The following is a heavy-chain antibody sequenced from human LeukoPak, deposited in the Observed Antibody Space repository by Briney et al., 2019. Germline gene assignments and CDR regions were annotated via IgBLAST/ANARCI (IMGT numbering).Heavy chain of an antibody. J-gene: IGHJ3*02. D-gene: IGHD3-10*01. CDR3: ATALPFGELLVSGAFDI. CDR1: GGSISSSNW. Sequence: SSGTLSLTCAVSGGSISSSNWWSWVRQPPGKGLEWSGEIYHSGSTNYNPSLKSRVTISVDKSKNQFSLKLSSVTAADTAVYYCATALPFGELLVSGAFDIWGQGTMVTVSS. CDR2: IYHSGST. V-gene: IGHV4-4*02.